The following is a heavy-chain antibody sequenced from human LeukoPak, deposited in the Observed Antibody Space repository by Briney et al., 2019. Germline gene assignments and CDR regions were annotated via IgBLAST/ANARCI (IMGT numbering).Heavy chain of an antibody. D-gene: IGHD3-3*01. J-gene: IGHJ4*02. CDR3: ANFLPDFWSGYYDY. CDR1: GFTFSNAW. CDR2: IKSKTDGGTT. V-gene: IGHV3-15*01. Sequence: GGSLRLSCAASGFTFSNAWMSWVRQAPGKGLEWVGRIKSKTDGGTTDYAAPVKGRFTISRDDSKNTLYLQMNSLRAEDTAVYYCANFLPDFWSGYYDYWGQGTLVTVSS.